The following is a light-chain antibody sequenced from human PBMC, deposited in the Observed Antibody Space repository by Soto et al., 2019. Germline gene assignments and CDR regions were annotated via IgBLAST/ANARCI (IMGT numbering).Light chain of an antibody. Sequence: DIPITQSPSTLPASVGDRVTVNSGPSQSISSWLAWYQQKPGKAPKLLIYDASSLESGVPSMFSGSGSGTEFTLAISSLQPDDFATYYCKQYNSYSLTFGQWTRLEIK. CDR2: DAS. CDR3: KQYNSYSLT. V-gene: IGKV1-5*01. CDR1: QSISSW. J-gene: IGKJ5*01.